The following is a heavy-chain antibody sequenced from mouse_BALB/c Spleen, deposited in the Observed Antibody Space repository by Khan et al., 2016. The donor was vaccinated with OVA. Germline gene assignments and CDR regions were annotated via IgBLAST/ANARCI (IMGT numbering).Heavy chain of an antibody. J-gene: IGHJ2*01. CDR2: IWAGGST. Sequence: VQLQESGPGLVAPSQSLSITCTVSGFSLTSYGVHWVRQPPGKGLEWLGVIWAGGSTNYTSALMSRLSISKDNSKSQVFLKMNSLQTDDTATYYCAGDRGGFDYWGQGTTLTVSS. CDR1: GFSLTSYG. V-gene: IGHV2-9*02. CDR3: AGDRGGFDY.